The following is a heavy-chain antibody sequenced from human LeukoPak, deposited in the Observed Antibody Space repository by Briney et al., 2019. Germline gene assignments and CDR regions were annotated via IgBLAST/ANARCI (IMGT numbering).Heavy chain of an antibody. Sequence: GGSLRLSCAASGFTFSSYSMNWVRQAPGKGLEWVSSISSSSNYIYYADSVKGRFTISRDNAKNSLYLQMNSLRAEDTAVYYCAGTIVVATPDAFDIWGQGTMVTVSS. CDR1: GFTFSSYS. J-gene: IGHJ3*02. CDR3: AGTIVVATPDAFDI. CDR2: ISSSSNYI. V-gene: IGHV3-21*01. D-gene: IGHD3-22*01.